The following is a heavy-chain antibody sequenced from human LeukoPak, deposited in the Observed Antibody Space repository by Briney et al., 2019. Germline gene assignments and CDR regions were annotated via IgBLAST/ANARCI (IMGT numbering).Heavy chain of an antibody. Sequence: GGSLRLSCTASGFTFDNYAMIWVRQASGKGLEWVSVISGSGDGTDSADSVKGRFTISRDNSKNTLYLQMNSLRAEDTAVYYCARGWASSRRKAFDIWGQGTMVTVSS. J-gene: IGHJ3*02. CDR3: ARGWASSRRKAFDI. V-gene: IGHV3-23*01. CDR2: ISGSGDGT. CDR1: GFTFDNYA. D-gene: IGHD3-16*01.